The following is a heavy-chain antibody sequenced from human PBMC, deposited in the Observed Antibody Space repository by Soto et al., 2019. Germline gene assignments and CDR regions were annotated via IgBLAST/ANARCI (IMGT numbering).Heavy chain of an antibody. D-gene: IGHD1-26*01. CDR3: AGDERYSGSYRGAFDI. V-gene: IGHV1-46*01. Sequence: QVQLVQSGAEVKKPGASVKVSCKASGYTFSSYYMHWVRQAPGQGLEWMGIINPSGGSTSYAQKFKGRVTLTRDTSTSTVYRGLSSLRSEDTAVYYCAGDERYSGSYRGAFDIWGQATMVTVSS. J-gene: IGHJ3*02. CDR1: GYTFSSYY. CDR2: INPSGGST.